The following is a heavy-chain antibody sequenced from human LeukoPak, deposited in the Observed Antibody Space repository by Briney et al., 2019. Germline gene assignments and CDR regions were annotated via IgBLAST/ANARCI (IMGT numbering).Heavy chain of an antibody. J-gene: IGHJ4*02. CDR3: AKEESSGYNFDY. CDR2: ISWNSGSI. D-gene: IGHD3-22*01. Sequence: GGSLRLSCAASGFTFDDYAMHWVRQAPGKGLEWVSGISWNSGSIGYADSVEGRFTISRDNAKNSLYLQMNSLRAEDTALYYCAKEESSGYNFDYWGQGTLVTVSS. CDR1: GFTFDDYA. V-gene: IGHV3-9*01.